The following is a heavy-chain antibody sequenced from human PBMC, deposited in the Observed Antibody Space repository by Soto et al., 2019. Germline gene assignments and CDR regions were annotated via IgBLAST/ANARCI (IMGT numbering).Heavy chain of an antibody. J-gene: IGHJ4*02. Sequence: SETLSLTCGVSGYSITSGFYWGWVRQSPGKGLEWIGTISYSAKTFYNPSLASRFSMAVDSSKNQFSLRLTSVTAADTALYYCTRGAGAPWVRFNSWGRGILVTVSS. CDR2: ISYSAKT. CDR1: GYSITSGFY. V-gene: IGHV4-38-2*01. D-gene: IGHD3-16*01. CDR3: TRGAGAPWVRFNS.